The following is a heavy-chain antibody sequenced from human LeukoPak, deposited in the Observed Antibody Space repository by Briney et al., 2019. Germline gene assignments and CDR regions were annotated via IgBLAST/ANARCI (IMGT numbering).Heavy chain of an antibody. CDR2: IRGNSDYT. J-gene: IGHJ4*02. Sequence: GGSLRLSCAASGFTFSNYGMSWVRQAPGKGLEWVSSIRGNSDYTYYADSVKGRFTISRDNSKNTVYLQMNSLRAEDTAVYYCAKDLRGIAVAATYFDYWGQGTLVTVSS. CDR3: AKDLRGIAVAATYFDY. V-gene: IGHV3-23*01. CDR1: GFTFSNYG. D-gene: IGHD6-19*01.